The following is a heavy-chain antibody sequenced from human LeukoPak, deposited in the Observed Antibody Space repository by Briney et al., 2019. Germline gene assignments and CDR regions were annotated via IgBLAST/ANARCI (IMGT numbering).Heavy chain of an antibody. V-gene: IGHV3-30-3*01. CDR1: GFTFSSYA. Sequence: PGGSLRLSCAASGFTFSSYAMHWVHQAPGKGLEWVAVISYDGSNKYYADSVKGRFTISRDNSKNTLYLQMNSLRAEDTAVYYCARGCYGPFDYWGQGTLVTVSS. J-gene: IGHJ4*02. CDR2: ISYDGSNK. CDR3: ARGCYGPFDY. D-gene: IGHD2-15*01.